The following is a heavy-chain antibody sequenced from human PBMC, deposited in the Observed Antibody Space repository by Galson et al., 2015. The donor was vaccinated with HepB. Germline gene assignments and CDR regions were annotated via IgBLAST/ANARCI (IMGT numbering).Heavy chain of an antibody. CDR2: IKWNGDST. D-gene: IGHD5-24*01. J-gene: IGHJ6*02. V-gene: IGHV3-20*03. Sequence: WVRQAPGKGLEWVSGIKWNGDSTTYADSVKGRFTISRDNAKNSLYLQMNRLRGEDTALYYCARGSRDGYNFRDNLYGMDVWGQGTTVTVSS. CDR3: ARGSRDGYNFRDNLYGMDV.